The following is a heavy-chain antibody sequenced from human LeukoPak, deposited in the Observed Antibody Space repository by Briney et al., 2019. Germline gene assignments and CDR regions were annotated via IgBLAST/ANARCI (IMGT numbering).Heavy chain of an antibody. CDR1: GFTFSNYG. D-gene: IGHD2-15*01. CDR3: ARDAGYCSGGYCYGASQRHFDY. Sequence: GGSLRLSCAASGFTFSNYGMHWVRQAPGKGLEWVAFIRFDGTNKFYADSVKGRFTISRDNAKNSLYLQMNSLRAEDTAVYYCARDAGYCSGGYCYGASQRHFDYWGQGTLVTVSS. J-gene: IGHJ4*02. CDR2: IRFDGTNK. V-gene: IGHV3-30*02.